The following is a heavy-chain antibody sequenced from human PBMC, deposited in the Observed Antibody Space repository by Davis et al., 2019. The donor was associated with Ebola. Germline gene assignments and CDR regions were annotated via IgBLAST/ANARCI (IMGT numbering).Heavy chain of an antibody. Sequence: GESLKISCAASGFTFSSYAMSWVRQAPGKGLEWVSAISGSGGSTYYADSVKGRFTISRDNSKNTLYLQMNSLRAEDTAVYYCTTVFGYCSSTSCSYGMDVWGQGTTVTVSS. CDR1: GFTFSSYA. V-gene: IGHV3-23*01. D-gene: IGHD2-2*03. J-gene: IGHJ6*02. CDR3: TTVFGYCSSTSCSYGMDV. CDR2: ISGSGGST.